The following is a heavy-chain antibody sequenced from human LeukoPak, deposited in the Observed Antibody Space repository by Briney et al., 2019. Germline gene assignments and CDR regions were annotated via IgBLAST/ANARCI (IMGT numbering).Heavy chain of an antibody. CDR1: GYTFTSYY. J-gene: IGHJ6*02. CDR3: ARGYYDSSGYFGSRYYYYYYGMDV. Sequence: ASVKVSCKASGYTFTSYYMHWVRQAPGQGLEWMGIINPSGGSTSYAQKFQGRVTMTRDTSTSTVYMELSSLRSEDTAVYYCARGYYDSSGYFGSRYYYYYYGMDVWGQGTTVTVSS. CDR2: INPSGGST. D-gene: IGHD3-22*01. V-gene: IGHV1-46*01.